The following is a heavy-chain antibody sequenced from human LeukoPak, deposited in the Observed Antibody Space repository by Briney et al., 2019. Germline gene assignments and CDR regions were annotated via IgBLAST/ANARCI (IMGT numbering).Heavy chain of an antibody. CDR3: AKDGLYYDGSTHIYYFDY. V-gene: IGHV3-23*01. J-gene: IGHJ4*02. D-gene: IGHD3-22*01. CDR1: GFSFSDYA. CDR2: ITGSGGVT. Sequence: GGSLRLSCAASGFSFSDYAMAWVRQAPGKGLEWVSVITGSGGVTHYAGSVKGRFTISRDNSKNTLYLQMNNLRVEDTARYYCAKDGLYYDGSTHIYYFDYWGQGTLVAVTS.